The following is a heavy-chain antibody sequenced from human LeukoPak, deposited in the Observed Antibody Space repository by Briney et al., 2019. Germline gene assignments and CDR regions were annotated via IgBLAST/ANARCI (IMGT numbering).Heavy chain of an antibody. CDR2: INPNSGGT. CDR3: ARVGSLSYYDSRVFDY. J-gene: IGHJ4*02. CDR1: GYTFTGYY. V-gene: IGHV1-2*04. D-gene: IGHD3-22*01. Sequence: GASVKVSCKASGYTFTGYYMHWVRQAPGQGLEWMGWINPNSGGTNYAQKFQGWVTMTRDTSISTAYMELSRLRSDDTAVYYCARVGSLSYYDSRVFDYWGQGTLVTVSS.